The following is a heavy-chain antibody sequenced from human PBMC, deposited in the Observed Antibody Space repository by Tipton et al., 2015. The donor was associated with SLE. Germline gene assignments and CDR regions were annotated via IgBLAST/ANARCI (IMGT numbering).Heavy chain of an antibody. Sequence: SLRLSCAASGFTFSIYAMHWVRQAPGKGLEWVAVISYDGSNKYYADSVKGRFTISRGISKNTLYLQMNSLRAEDTAVFYCAREGLSGYEQGFDYWGQGTLVTVSS. D-gene: IGHD5-12*01. V-gene: IGHV3-30*04. CDR3: AREGLSGYEQGFDY. CDR2: ISYDGSNK. J-gene: IGHJ4*02. CDR1: GFTFSIYA.